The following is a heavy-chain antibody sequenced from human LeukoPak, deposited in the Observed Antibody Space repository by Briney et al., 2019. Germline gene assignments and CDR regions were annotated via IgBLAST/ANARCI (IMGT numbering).Heavy chain of an antibody. CDR2: IRYDGSDK. Sequence: PGGSLRLSGAASRFLFASYGMHWVRQAPGKGLEWVAFIRYDGSDKYYADSVRGRFTISRDNSKNTLYLQMNSLRAEDTAVYYCARETVGYCSSTSCRPAWGQGTLVTVSS. V-gene: IGHV3-30*02. J-gene: IGHJ5*02. D-gene: IGHD2-2*01. CDR3: ARETVGYCSSTSCRPA. CDR1: RFLFASYG.